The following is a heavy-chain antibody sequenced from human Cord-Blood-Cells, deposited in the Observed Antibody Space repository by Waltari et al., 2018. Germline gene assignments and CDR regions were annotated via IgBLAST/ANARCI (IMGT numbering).Heavy chain of an antibody. V-gene: IGHV1-24*01. CDR3: ATVGYCTNGVCYIDDAFDI. CDR2: FDPEDGET. Sequence: QVQLVQSGAEVKKPGASVKVSCKVSGYTLTELSMHCVRQAPGKGLEWMGGFDPEDGETIYAQKFQGRVTMTEDTSTDTAYMELSSLRSEDTAVYYCATVGYCTNGVCYIDDAFDIWGQGTMVTVSS. CDR1: GYTLTELS. D-gene: IGHD2-8*01. J-gene: IGHJ3*02.